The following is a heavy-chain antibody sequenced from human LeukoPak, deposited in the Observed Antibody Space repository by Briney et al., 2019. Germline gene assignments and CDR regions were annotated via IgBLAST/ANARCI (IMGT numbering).Heavy chain of an antibody. CDR1: GGSISSYY. CDR2: IYYTGST. J-gene: IGHJ5*02. V-gene: IGHV4-59*08. D-gene: IGHD3-10*01. Sequence: PSETLSLTCTVSGGSISSYYWSWIRQPPGKGLEFIWHIYYTGSTKYNPSLKSRVTISLDTSENQFSLKLSSVTAADTAVYYCARRPIGWFDPWGQGTLATVSS. CDR3: ARRPIGWFDP.